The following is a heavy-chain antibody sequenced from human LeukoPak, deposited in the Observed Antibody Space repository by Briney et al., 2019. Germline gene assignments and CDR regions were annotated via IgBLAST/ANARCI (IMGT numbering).Heavy chain of an antibody. D-gene: IGHD5-24*01. J-gene: IGHJ4*02. CDR1: GFTFSDYY. CDR2: ISSSGSTI. V-gene: IGHV3-11*04. CDR3: ARVSQGWLQSERIIDY. Sequence: PGGSLRLSCAAPGFTFSDYYMSWIRQAPGKGLEWVSYISSSGSTIYYADSVKGRFTISRDNAKNSLYLQMNSLRAEDTAVYYCARVSQGWLQSERIIDYWGQGTLVTVSS.